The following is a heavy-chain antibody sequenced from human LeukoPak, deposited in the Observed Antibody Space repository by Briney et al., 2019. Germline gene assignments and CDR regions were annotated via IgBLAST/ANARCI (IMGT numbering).Heavy chain of an antibody. Sequence: GASAKVSCKASGGTFSSYAISWVRQAPGQGLEWMGGIIPIVDTANYAQKFQGRVTITADESTSTAYMELSSLRSEDTAVYYCAREVAVAGTVSYFYYYGMDVWGQGTTVTVSS. CDR1: GGTFSSYA. CDR3: AREVAVAGTVSYFYYYGMDV. CDR2: IIPIVDTA. D-gene: IGHD6-19*01. V-gene: IGHV1-69*01. J-gene: IGHJ6*02.